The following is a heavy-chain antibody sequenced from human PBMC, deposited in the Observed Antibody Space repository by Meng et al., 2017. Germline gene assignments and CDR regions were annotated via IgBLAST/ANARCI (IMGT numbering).Heavy chain of an antibody. Sequence: SVKVSCKASGGTFSSYAISWVRQAPGQGLEWMGGIIPIFGTANYAQKFQGRVTITADESTSTAYMELSSLRSEDTAVYYCARDGFVVVPAATHYYYYGMDVWGRGTTVTVSS. V-gene: IGHV1-69*13. D-gene: IGHD2-2*01. CDR3: ARDGFVVVPAATHYYYYGMDV. J-gene: IGHJ6*02. CDR2: IIPIFGTA. CDR1: GGTFSSYA.